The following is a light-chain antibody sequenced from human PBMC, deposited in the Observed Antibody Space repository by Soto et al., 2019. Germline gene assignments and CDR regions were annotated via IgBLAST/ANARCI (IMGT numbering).Light chain of an antibody. V-gene: IGKV3-11*01. CDR1: QSVSSY. Sequence: VWTPTPATLFVSRGERATLSCRASQSVSSYLAWYQQKPGQAPRLLIYDASNRATGIPARFSGSGSGTDFTLTSSSLEPEDFAVYSCQQRSNWPHTFGGGTKVDIK. CDR3: QQRSNWPHT. CDR2: DAS. J-gene: IGKJ4*01.